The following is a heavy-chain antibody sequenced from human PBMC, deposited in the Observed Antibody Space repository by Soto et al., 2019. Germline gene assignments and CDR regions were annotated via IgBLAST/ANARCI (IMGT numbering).Heavy chain of an antibody. Sequence: ETLSLTCSVSGASLSGYYWNWIRQPPGKGLEWIGYTYYSGSTNYNPSLNSRVTISVDTSKNQFSLKLRSVTAADTAMYYCATMVRGAITSDFDYWGQGTLVTVSS. CDR3: ATMVRGAITSDFDY. CDR1: GASLSGYY. J-gene: IGHJ4*02. V-gene: IGHV4-59*08. D-gene: IGHD3-10*01. CDR2: TYYSGST.